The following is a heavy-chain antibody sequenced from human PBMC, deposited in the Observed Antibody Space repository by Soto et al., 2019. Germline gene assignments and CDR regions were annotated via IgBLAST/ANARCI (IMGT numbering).Heavy chain of an antibody. CDR1: GASISSVGYY. CDR2: IYHSGST. J-gene: IGHJ4*02. V-gene: IGHV4-31*01. D-gene: IGHD2-2*02. Sequence: QVQLQESGPGLVQPSQTLSLTCSVSGASISSVGYYWTWIRQHPGEGLEWIGYIYHSGSTYYNPSLKSPLTISVDTSKNQFSLRLSSVTAADTAVYYCGSFSDRITPATIVDWGQGSLVTVSS. CDR3: GSFSDRITPATIVD.